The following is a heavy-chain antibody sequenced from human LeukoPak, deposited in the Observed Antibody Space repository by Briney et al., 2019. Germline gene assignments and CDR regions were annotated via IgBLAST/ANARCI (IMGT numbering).Heavy chain of an antibody. CDR3: AKYSSSSGLLAP. CDR2: ISDSGTT. Sequence: SETLSLTCTVSGGSFRNSTYYWSWIRQPPGKGLEWIGAISDSGTTYYNAPLKSRVTISMDSSRNQFYLKLTSVTAADTAMFYCAKYSSSSGLLAPWGQGTLVTVSS. V-gene: IGHV4-39*01. J-gene: IGHJ5*02. D-gene: IGHD6-6*01. CDR1: GGSFRNSTYY.